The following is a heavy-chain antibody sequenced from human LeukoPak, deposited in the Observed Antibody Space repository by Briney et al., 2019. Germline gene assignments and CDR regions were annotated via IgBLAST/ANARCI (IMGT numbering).Heavy chain of an antibody. CDR3: ARNVGHFYYDGSGYELYYYYLDV. CDR1: GYTFTSDE. D-gene: IGHD3-22*01. V-gene: IGHV1-8*03. J-gene: IGHJ6*03. Sequence: GASVKVSCKASGYTFTSDEINWVRQATGQGHEWMGWMNPKSGNTGYAQKFKGRVTITRNTSISTAYMELTSLSSEDTAVYYCARNVGHFYYDGSGYELYYYYLDVWGKGTTVTVSS. CDR2: MNPKSGNT.